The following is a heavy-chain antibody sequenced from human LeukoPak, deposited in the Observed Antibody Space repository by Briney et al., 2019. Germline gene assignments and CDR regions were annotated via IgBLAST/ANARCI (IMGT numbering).Heavy chain of an antibody. J-gene: IGHJ3*02. Sequence: GGSLRLSCAASGLTFSSYGMSWVRQAPGKGLEWVSGISGRGGSKYYVYSVNGRFTISRDNAKNSLYLKMNSLRAEDTAVYYCARWGYSYGSRAVDAFDIWGQGKMVTVSS. CDR3: ARWGYSYGSRAVDAFDI. CDR1: GLTFSSYG. V-gene: IGHV3-23*01. D-gene: IGHD5-18*01. CDR2: ISGRGGSK.